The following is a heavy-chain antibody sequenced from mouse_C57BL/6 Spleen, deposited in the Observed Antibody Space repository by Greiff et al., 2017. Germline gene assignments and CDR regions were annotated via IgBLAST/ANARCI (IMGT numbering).Heavy chain of an antibody. V-gene: IGHV1-64*01. CDR2: IHPNSGST. D-gene: IGHD1-1*01. CDR1: GYTFTSYW. Sequence: VQLQQPGAELVKPGASVKLSCKASGYTFTSYWMHWVKQRPGQGLEWIGMIHPNSGSTNYNEKFKSKATLTVDKSSSTAYMQLSSLTSEDSAVYYCARPPITTVVGGYALDFWGQGTSVTVSS. J-gene: IGHJ4*01. CDR3: ARPPITTVVGGYALDF.